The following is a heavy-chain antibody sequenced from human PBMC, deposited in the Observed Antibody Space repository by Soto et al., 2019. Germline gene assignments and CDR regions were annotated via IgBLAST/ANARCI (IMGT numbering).Heavy chain of an antibody. CDR3: AIGGESVTFGGVIVPTPFDY. V-gene: IGHV1-3*01. J-gene: IGHJ4*02. D-gene: IGHD3-16*02. CDR2: INAGNGNT. CDR1: GYTFTSYA. Sequence: ASVKVSCKASGYTFTSYAMHWVRQAPGQRLEWMGWINAGNGNTKYSQKFQGRVTITRDTSASTAYMELSSLRSEDTAVYYCAIGGESVTFGGVIVPTPFDYWGQGTLVTVSS.